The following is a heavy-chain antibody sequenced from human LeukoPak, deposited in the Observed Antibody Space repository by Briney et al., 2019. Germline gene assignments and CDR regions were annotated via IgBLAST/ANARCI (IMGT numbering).Heavy chain of an antibody. D-gene: IGHD6-19*01. CDR1: GFTFSSYG. J-gene: IGHJ5*02. CDR2: ISYDGSNK. CDR3: AKDAYSSGWYSWFDP. Sequence: GGSLRPSCAASGFTFSSYGMHWVRQAPGKGLEWVAVISYDGSNKYYADSVKGRFTISRDNSKNTLYLQMNSLRAEDTAVYYCAKDAYSSGWYSWFDPWGQGTLVTVSS. V-gene: IGHV3-30*18.